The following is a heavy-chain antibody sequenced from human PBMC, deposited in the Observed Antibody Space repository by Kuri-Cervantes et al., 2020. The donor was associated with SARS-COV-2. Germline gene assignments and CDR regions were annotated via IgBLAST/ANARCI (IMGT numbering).Heavy chain of an antibody. CDR3: TTAGLVGNMYYFDY. J-gene: IGHJ4*02. CDR1: GFTFSDYY. D-gene: IGHD2-15*01. V-gene: IGHV3-15*01. Sequence: GESLKISCAASGFTFSDYYMSWIRQAPGKGLEWVGRIKSKTDGGTTDYAAPVKGRFTISRDDSKNTLYLQMNSLKTEDTAVYYCTTAGLVGNMYYFDYWGQGTLVTVSS. CDR2: IKSKTDGGTT.